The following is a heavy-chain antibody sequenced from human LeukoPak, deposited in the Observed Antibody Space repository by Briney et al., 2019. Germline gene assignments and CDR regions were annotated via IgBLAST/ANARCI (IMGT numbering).Heavy chain of an antibody. V-gene: IGHV4-59*02. CDR3: ARGRWEYASKGGDFWSGYYTSWFDP. Sequence: SETLSLTCTVSGGSVSSYYWSWIRQPPGKGLEWIGYIYYSGSTNYNPSLKSRVTISVDTSKNQFSLKLSSVTAADTAVYYCARGRWEYASKGGDFWSGYYTSWFDPWGQGTLVTVSS. D-gene: IGHD3-3*01. J-gene: IGHJ5*02. CDR2: IYYSGST. CDR1: GGSVSSYY.